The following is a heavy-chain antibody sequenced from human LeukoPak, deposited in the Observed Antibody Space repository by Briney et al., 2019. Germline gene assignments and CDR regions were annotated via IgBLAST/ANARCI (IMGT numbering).Heavy chain of an antibody. CDR3: ARGIQLWLTGPNWFDP. Sequence: ASVKVSCKASGYTFTSYYMHWVRQAPGQGLEWMGIINPSGGSTSYAQKFQGRVTMTRDTSTSTVYMELSSLRSEDTAVYYCARGIQLWLTGPNWFDPWGQGTLVTVSS. J-gene: IGHJ5*02. CDR1: GYTFTSYY. D-gene: IGHD5-18*01. V-gene: IGHV1-46*01. CDR2: INPSGGST.